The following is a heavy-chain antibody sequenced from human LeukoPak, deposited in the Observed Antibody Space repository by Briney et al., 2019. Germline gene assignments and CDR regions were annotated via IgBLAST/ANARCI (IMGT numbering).Heavy chain of an antibody. D-gene: IGHD3-9*01. V-gene: IGHV3-7*01. Sequence: PGGSLRLSCAASGFTFSSYWMSWVRQAPGKGLEWVANINQAGSEKYYVDSVKSRFTISRDNAKNSLYLQMHSLRAEDTAVYYCARSAYFSSVLRGFWGEGTLVTVPS. J-gene: IGHJ4*02. CDR2: INQAGSEK. CDR3: ARSAYFSSVLRGF. CDR1: GFTFSSYW.